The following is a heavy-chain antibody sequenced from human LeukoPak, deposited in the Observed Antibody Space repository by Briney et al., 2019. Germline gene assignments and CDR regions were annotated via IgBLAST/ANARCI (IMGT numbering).Heavy chain of an antibody. CDR1: GFTFSSYG. J-gene: IGHJ3*02. V-gene: IGHV3-30*02. D-gene: IGHD2-2*01. CDR3: AKEAYCSSTSCYGSSNAFDI. Sequence: GGSLRLSCAASGFTFSSYGMHWVRQAPGKGLEWVAFIRYDGSNKYYADSVKGRFTNSRDNSKNTLYLQMNSLRAEDTAVYYCAKEAYCSSTSCYGSSNAFDIWGQGTMVTVSS. CDR2: IRYDGSNK.